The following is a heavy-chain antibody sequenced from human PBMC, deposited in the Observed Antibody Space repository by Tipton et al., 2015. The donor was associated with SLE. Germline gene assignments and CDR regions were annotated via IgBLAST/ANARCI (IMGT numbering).Heavy chain of an antibody. CDR1: SGSISTFY. D-gene: IGHD3-10*01. CDR3: ARPMVRGAHDAFDI. Sequence: TLSLTCTVSSGSISTFYWSWIRQSPGKGLEWVGDIFYTGSTNYNPSLKSRVTMPLDTSKNQFSLSLNSVTAADTAVYYCARPMVRGAHDAFDIWGQGTMVTVS. J-gene: IGHJ3*02. CDR2: IFYTGST. V-gene: IGHV4-59*01.